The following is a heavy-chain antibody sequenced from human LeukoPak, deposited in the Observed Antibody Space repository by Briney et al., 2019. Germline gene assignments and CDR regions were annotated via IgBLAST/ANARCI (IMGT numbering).Heavy chain of an antibody. D-gene: IGHD1-1*01. J-gene: IGHJ4*02. V-gene: IGHV1-18*01. Sequence: ASVKVSCKASGYTFTSYGISWVRQAPGQGLEWMGWISAYNGNTNYAQKLQGRVTMTTDTSTSTAYMELRSLRSNDTAVYYCASEEATRRGFDYWGQGTLVTVSS. CDR2: ISAYNGNT. CDR3: ASEEATRRGFDY. CDR1: GYTFTSYG.